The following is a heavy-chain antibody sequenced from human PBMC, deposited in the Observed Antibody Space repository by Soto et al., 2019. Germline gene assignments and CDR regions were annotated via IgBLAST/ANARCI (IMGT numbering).Heavy chain of an antibody. D-gene: IGHD2-2*01. CDR3: ARVWAIVVPAATTWFDP. J-gene: IGHJ5*02. Sequence: ASVKVSCKASGYTFTSYGISWVRQAPGQGLEWMGWISAYNGNTNYAQKPQGRVTMTTDTSTSTAYMELRSLRSDDTAVYYCARVWAIVVPAATTWFDPWGQGTLVTVSS. CDR2: ISAYNGNT. V-gene: IGHV1-18*01. CDR1: GYTFTSYG.